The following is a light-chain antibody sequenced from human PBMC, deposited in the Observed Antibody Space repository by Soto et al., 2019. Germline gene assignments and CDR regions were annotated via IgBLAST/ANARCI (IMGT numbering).Light chain of an antibody. CDR1: QSVYSN. J-gene: IGKJ4*01. CDR2: RAS. V-gene: IGKV3-15*01. CDR3: QQYVSSPIT. Sequence: EIVMTQSPATLSVSPGERATLSCRASQSVYSNVAWYQQRPGQAPRLLIYRASTRATGIPARFSGSGSGTEFTLTISRLEPEDFAVYYCQQYVSSPITFGGGTKVDIK.